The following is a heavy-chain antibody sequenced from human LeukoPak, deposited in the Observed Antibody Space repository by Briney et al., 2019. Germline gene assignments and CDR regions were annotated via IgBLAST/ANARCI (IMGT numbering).Heavy chain of an antibody. D-gene: IGHD3-22*01. CDR3: ARDEDLSLVVVTQFDY. CDR2: ISSSSSYI. CDR1: GFTFSSYS. J-gene: IGHJ4*02. Sequence: GGSLRLSCAASGFTFSSYSMNWVRQAPGKGLEWVSSISSSSSYIYYADSVKGRFTISRDNDKNSLYLQMNSLRAEDTAVYYCARDEDLSLVVVTQFDYWGQGTLVTVSS. V-gene: IGHV3-21*01.